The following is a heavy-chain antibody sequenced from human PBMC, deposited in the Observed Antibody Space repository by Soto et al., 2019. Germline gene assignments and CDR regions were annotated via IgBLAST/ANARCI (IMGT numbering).Heavy chain of an antibody. J-gene: IGHJ4*02. D-gene: IGHD1-26*01. V-gene: IGHV1-69*06. CDR1: GGTLINFA. CDR2: IIPMFGTT. CDR3: AREGGSYFDN. Sequence: SVKVSCKASGGTLINFAISWVRQAPGEGLEWMGGIIPMFGTTNYAQKFQGRVTIIADKSTSTVYMDLGSLTSKDTAFYYCAREGGSYFDNWGQGTLVTAPQ.